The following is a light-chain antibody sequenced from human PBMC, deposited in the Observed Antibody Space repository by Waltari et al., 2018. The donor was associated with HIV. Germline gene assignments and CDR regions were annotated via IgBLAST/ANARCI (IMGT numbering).Light chain of an antibody. CDR2: DVS. CDR1: SSDVGGYNY. CDR3: SSYTSSSTYV. Sequence: QSALTQPASVSGSPGQSITISCLGTSSDVGGYNYVSWYQQYPGKAPKLMIYDVSSRPAGVSKRFSGSKSDNTASLTISGLQAEDEADYYCSSYTSSSTYVFGGGTKVTVL. V-gene: IGLV2-14*03. J-gene: IGLJ1*01.